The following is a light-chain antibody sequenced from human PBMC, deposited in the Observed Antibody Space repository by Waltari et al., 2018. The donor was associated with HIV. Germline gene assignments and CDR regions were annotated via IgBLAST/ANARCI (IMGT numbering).Light chain of an antibody. CDR3: SSYAATTTIV. Sequence: QSALTQPPSASGSPGQSVTISCTGTGSDVGAYNYVSWYQQHPGNAPKVLSDEVSKRPSGVPGRFAGAKSDNTASLTVSGLQADDEAHYYCSSYAATTTIVVGGGTRLTVL. V-gene: IGLV2-8*01. CDR2: EVS. CDR1: GSDVGAYNY. J-gene: IGLJ3*02.